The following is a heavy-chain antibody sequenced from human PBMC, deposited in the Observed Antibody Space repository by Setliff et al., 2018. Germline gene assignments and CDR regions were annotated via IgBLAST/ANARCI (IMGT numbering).Heavy chain of an antibody. CDR3: ARAGLAAAGRKGVFDH. Sequence: ASVKVSCKTSGYSFTRYYMHWVRQAPGQGLEWMGIINTGGGSASYAQKFQGRVTMTSDTSTSTVYMEVNSVTSDDTAMYFCARAGLAAAGRKGVFDHWGQGTLVTVSS. J-gene: IGHJ4*02. V-gene: IGHV1-46*01. CDR1: GYSFTRYY. CDR2: INTGGGSA. D-gene: IGHD6-25*01.